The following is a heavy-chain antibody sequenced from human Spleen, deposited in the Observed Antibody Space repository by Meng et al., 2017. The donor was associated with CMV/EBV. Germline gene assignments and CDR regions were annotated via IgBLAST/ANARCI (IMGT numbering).Heavy chain of an antibody. D-gene: IGHD4-11*01. J-gene: IGHJ6*02. V-gene: IGHV1-8*02. CDR3: ARLIYTKSQGDV. Sequence: ASVKVSCKASGYHFSSYGITWVRQAPGQGLEWMGWINTYNGNTNYAQKFQGRVTMTRNTSINTAYMELSSLRSEDTAVYYCARLIYTKSQGDVWGQGTTVTVSS. CDR1: GYHFSSYG. CDR2: INTYNGNT.